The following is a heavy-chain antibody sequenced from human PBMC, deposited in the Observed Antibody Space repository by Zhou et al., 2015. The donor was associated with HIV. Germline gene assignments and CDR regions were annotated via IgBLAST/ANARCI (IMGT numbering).Heavy chain of an antibody. CDR1: GGTFSSYA. CDR2: IIPIFGTA. Sequence: QVQLVQSGAEVKKPGSSVKVSCKASGGTFSSYAISWVRQAPGQGLEWMGGIIPIFGTANYAQKFQGRVTITADESTSTAYMELSSLRSEDTAVYYCARCQIYYDILTGRTNWFDPWGQGTLVTVSS. J-gene: IGHJ5*02. V-gene: IGHV1-69*01. CDR3: ARCQIYYDILTGRTNWFDP. D-gene: IGHD3-9*01.